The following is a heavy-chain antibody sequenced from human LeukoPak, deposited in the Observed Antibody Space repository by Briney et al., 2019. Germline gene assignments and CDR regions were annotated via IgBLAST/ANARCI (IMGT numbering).Heavy chain of an antibody. CDR1: GFTFSSYA. CDR3: ARGGGHCTNGACLCDY. D-gene: IGHD2-8*01. J-gene: IGHJ4*02. V-gene: IGHV3-30*01. CDR2: ISYDGTYK. Sequence: PGGSLRLSCAASGFTFSSYALHWVRQAPGKGLEWVAVISYDGTYKYYADSVKGRFTISRDTSKSTLYLQTNSLRDEDTAVYYCARGGGHCTNGACLCDYWGQGTLVTVSS.